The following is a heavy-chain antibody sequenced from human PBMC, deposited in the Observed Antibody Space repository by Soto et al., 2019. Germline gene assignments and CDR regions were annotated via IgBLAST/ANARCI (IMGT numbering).Heavy chain of an antibody. J-gene: IGHJ4*02. D-gene: IGHD2-2*01. Sequence: QVQLVQSGAEVKKPGASVKVSCKASGYTFTSYGISWVRQAPGQGLEWMGWISAYNGNTNYAQKLKCRVTMTTDTSTSTAYMELRSLRSDDTAVYYCARSLKDIVLVPAAMTLNFDYWGQGTLVTVSS. CDR2: ISAYNGNT. CDR1: GYTFTSYG. V-gene: IGHV1-18*01. CDR3: ARSLKDIVLVPAAMTLNFDY.